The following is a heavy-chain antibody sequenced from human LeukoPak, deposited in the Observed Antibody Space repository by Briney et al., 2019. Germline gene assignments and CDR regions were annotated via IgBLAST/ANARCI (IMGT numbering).Heavy chain of an antibody. CDR3: ARYCGGDCYLDYYYGMDV. CDR1: GDSISSGSYY. Sequence: PSETLSLTCTVSGDSISSGSYYWSWIRQPPGKGLEWIGYIYYSGSTNYNPSLKSRVTISVDTSKNQFSLKLSSVTAADTAVYYCARYCGGDCYLDYYYGMDVWGQGTTVTVSS. J-gene: IGHJ6*02. D-gene: IGHD2-21*02. V-gene: IGHV4-61*01. CDR2: IYYSGST.